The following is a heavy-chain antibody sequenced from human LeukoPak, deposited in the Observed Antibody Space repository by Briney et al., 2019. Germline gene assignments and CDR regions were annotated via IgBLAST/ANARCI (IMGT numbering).Heavy chain of an antibody. V-gene: IGHV4-59*01. CDR1: GGSISSYY. D-gene: IGHD2-2*01. J-gene: IGHJ1*01. CDR2: IYYSGST. CDR3: ASYCSSTSCHGFQH. Sequence: PSETLSLTCTVSGGSISSYYWSWIRQPPGKGLGWIGYIYYSGSTNYNPSLKSRVTIPVDTSKNQFSLKLSSVTAADTAVYYCASYCSSTSCHGFQHWGQGTLVTVSS.